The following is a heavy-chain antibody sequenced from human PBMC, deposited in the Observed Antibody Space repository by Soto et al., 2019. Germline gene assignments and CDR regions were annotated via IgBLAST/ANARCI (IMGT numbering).Heavy chain of an antibody. CDR1: GFTFGGYA. CDR2: IRSKAYGGTT. Sequence: PGGSLRLSCTASGFTFGGYAMSWFRQAPGKGLESVGFIRSKAYGGTTEYAASVKGRFTISRDDSKSIAYLQMNSLKTEDTAVYYCTRVNSGYDLSFFDYWGQGTLVTVSS. CDR3: TRVNSGYDLSFFDY. V-gene: IGHV3-49*03. D-gene: IGHD5-12*01. J-gene: IGHJ4*02.